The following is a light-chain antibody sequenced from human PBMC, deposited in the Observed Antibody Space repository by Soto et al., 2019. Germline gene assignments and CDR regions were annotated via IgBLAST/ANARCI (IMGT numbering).Light chain of an antibody. CDR2: DVA. Sequence: QSVLTQPRSVSGSPGQSVTISCTGTNNVVGAYNYVSWYQHHPGKAPKLIIYDVAQRPSGIPDRFSGSKSGNTASLTISGLQADDEADYHCCSYADTYFYVFGSGTKLTVL. CDR1: NNVVGAYNY. CDR3: CSYADTYFYV. J-gene: IGLJ1*01. V-gene: IGLV2-11*01.